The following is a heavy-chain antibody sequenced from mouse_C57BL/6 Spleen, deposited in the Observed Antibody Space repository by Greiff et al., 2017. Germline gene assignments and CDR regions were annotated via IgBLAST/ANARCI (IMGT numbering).Heavy chain of an antibody. CDR1: GFTFSDYG. D-gene: IGHD2-3*01. J-gene: IGHJ4*01. Sequence: EVNVVESGGGLVKPGGSLKLSCAASGFTFSDYGMHWVRQAPEKGLEWVAYISSGSSTIYYADTVKGRFTISRDNAKNTLFLQMTSLRSEDTALYYCARNGYYGHYYAMDYWGQGTSVTVSS. CDR2: ISSGSSTI. CDR3: ARNGYYGHYYAMDY. V-gene: IGHV5-17*01.